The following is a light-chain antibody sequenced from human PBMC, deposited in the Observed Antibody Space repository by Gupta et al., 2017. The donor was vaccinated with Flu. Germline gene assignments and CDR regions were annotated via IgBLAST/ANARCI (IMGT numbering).Light chain of an antibody. CDR2: GAS. J-gene: IGKJ2*01. V-gene: IGKV3-11*01. CDR1: QNINTW. Sequence: GARATRSCRTCQNINTWLAWYQQRPAQPPRLLIYGASNSATGIPARFSGSGSGTYFTLIISSLEPEDFAVYYCQQRDAWPDTFGQGTKLEI. CDR3: QQRDAWPDT.